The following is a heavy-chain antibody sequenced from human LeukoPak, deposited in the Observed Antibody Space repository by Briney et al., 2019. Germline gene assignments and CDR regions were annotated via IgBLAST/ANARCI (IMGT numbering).Heavy chain of an antibody. CDR3: AKLRGTYSYDTFDI. CDR2: ISGSAGST. CDR1: GFTFSSYA. V-gene: IGHV3-23*01. Sequence: GGSLRLSCAASGFTFSSYAMSWVRQAPGKGLEWVSSISGSAGSTYYAASVEGRFAISRDNSKNTLYLQMNSLRAEDTAVYYCAKLRGTYSYDTFDIWGQGTMVTVSS. J-gene: IGHJ3*02. D-gene: IGHD3-16*01.